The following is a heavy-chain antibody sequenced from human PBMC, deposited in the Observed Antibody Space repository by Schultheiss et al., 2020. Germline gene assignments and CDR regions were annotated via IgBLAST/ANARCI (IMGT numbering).Heavy chain of an antibody. CDR1: GFTFSSYA. CDR3: ARDHRIDY. J-gene: IGHJ4*02. CDR2: ISYDGSNK. Sequence: GGSLRLSCAASGFTFSSYAMHWVRQAPGKGLEWVAVISYDGSNKHYADSVKGRFTISRDNSKNTLYLQMNSLRAEDTAVYYCARDHRIDYWGQGTLVTVSA. V-gene: IGHV3-30*07.